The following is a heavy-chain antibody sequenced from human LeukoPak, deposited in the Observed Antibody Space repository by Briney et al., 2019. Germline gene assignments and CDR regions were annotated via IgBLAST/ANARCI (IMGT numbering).Heavy chain of an antibody. CDR2: ISKDGSNK. CDR3: ASRHCSGGGCYFAGADPFDY. V-gene: IGHV3-30*03. Sequence: GGSLRLSCAVSGFTVSSYNMHWVRQAPGKGLEWVTLISKDGSNKYYADSVKGRFTISRDTSKNTLYLQMNSLRAEDTAVYFCASRHCSGGGCYFAGADPFDYWGQGTLVTVSS. D-gene: IGHD2-15*01. J-gene: IGHJ4*02. CDR1: GFTVSSYN.